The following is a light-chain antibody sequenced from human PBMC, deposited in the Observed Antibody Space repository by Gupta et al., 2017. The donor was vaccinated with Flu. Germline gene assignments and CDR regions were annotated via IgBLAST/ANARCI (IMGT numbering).Light chain of an antibody. J-gene: IGKJ1*01. CDR3: QQNDSTPPWT. CDR2: AAS. V-gene: IGKV1-39*01. Sequence: DIQMTQSPSSLSASVGDRVTITCRASQSISSYLNWYQQKPGKAPKLLIYAASSLQSGVPSRFSGSGSWTDFTLTISSLQPEDFATYYCQQNDSTPPWTFGQGTKVEIK. CDR1: QSISSY.